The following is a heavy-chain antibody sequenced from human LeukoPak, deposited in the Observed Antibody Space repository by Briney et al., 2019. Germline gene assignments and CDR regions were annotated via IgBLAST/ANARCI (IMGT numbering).Heavy chain of an antibody. CDR3: ARGGYDILTGLNAFDI. V-gene: IGHV4-34*01. Sequence: SETLSLTCAVYGGSFSGYYWSWIRQPPGKGLEWIGEINHSGSTNYNPSLKSRVTISVDTSKNQFSLRLSSVTAADTAVYYCARGGYDILTGLNAFDIWGQGTMVTVSS. D-gene: IGHD3-9*01. CDR1: GGSFSGYY. J-gene: IGHJ3*02. CDR2: INHSGST.